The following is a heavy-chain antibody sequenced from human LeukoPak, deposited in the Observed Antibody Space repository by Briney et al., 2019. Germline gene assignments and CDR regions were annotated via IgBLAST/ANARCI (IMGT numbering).Heavy chain of an antibody. D-gene: IGHD6-19*01. CDR2: ISSSATTT. CDR3: ARWGGWTHFDY. J-gene: IGHJ4*02. Sequence: PGGSLRLSCAASGFTFSSYEMNWVRQAPGKGLEWVSYISSSATTTRYTDSVKGRFTISRDNAENSLYLQMNSLRAEDTAVYYCARWGGWTHFDYWGQGTLVTVSS. V-gene: IGHV3-48*03. CDR1: GFTFSSYE.